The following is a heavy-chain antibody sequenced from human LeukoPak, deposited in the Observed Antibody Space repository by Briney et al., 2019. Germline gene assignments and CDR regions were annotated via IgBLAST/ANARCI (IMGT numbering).Heavy chain of an antibody. CDR2: ISYDGSNK. J-gene: IGHJ4*02. D-gene: IGHD3-22*01. Sequence: GGSLRLSCAASGFTFSSYAMHWVRQAPGKGLEWVAVISYDGSNKYHADSVKGRFTISRDNSKNTLYLQMNSLRAEDTAVYYCARGPDYYDTSGPGYWGQGTLVTVSS. CDR3: ARGPDYYDTSGPGY. CDR1: GFTFSSYA. V-gene: IGHV3-30-3*01.